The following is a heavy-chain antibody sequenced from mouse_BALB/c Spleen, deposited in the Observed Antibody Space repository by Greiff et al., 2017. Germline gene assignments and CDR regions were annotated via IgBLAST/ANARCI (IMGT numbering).Heavy chain of an antibody. V-gene: IGHV2-6-7*01. D-gene: IGHD1-1*01. Sequence: VQLVESGPGLVAPSQSLSITCTVSGFSLTGYGVNWVRQPPGKGLEWLGMIWGDGSTDYNSAHKSRLSISKDNSKSQVFLKMNSLQTDDTARYYCARDGSYYGSSSFAYWGQGTLVTVSA. CDR3: ARDGSYYGSSSFAY. CDR1: GFSLTGYG. CDR2: IWGDGST. J-gene: IGHJ3*01.